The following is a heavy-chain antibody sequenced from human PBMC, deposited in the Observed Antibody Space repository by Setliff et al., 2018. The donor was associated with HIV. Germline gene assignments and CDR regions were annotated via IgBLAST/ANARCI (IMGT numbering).Heavy chain of an antibody. J-gene: IGHJ4*02. CDR1: GYTFTGYY. D-gene: IGHD3-10*01. CDR3: ARCRFHRLHRPYSGSASIGIQYFGY. CDR2: INPNSGGT. Sequence: ASVKVSCKASGYTFTGYYMHWVRQAPGQGLEWMGWINPNSGGTTYAQKFQGRVTMTRDTSISTAYMEVSRLRSDDTAVYYCARCRFHRLHRPYSGSASIGIQYFGYWGQGTLVTVSS. V-gene: IGHV1-2*02.